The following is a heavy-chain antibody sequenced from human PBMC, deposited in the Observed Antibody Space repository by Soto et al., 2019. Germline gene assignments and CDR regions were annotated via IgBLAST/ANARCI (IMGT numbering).Heavy chain of an antibody. Sequence: GGSLRLSCAASGFTVSSNYMSWVRQAPGKGLEWVSVIYSGGSTYYADSVKGRFTISRDNSKNTLYLQMNSLRAEDTAVYYCARDQSRFLEWFPSQGDYYYYMDVWGKGTTVTVSS. CDR1: GFTVSSNY. V-gene: IGHV3-66*01. CDR3: ARDQSRFLEWFPSQGDYYYYMDV. CDR2: IYSGGST. D-gene: IGHD3-3*01. J-gene: IGHJ6*03.